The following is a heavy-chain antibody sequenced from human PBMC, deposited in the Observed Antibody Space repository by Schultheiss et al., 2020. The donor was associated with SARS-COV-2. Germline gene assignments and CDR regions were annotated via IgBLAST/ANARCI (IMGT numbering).Heavy chain of an antibody. Sequence: GGSLRLSCAASGFTFSSYSMNWVRQAPGKGLEWVSAISGSDIRTCSADSVKGRFTISRDNSKNTLYLQMNSLRAEDTAVYYCAKKMADIDYWGQGTLVTVSS. CDR2: ISGSDIRT. CDR3: AKKMADIDY. CDR1: GFTFSSYS. D-gene: IGHD5-24*01. J-gene: IGHJ4*02. V-gene: IGHV3-23*01.